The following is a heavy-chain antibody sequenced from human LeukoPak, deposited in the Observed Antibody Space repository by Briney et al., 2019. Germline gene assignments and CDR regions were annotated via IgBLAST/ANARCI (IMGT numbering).Heavy chain of an antibody. CDR1: GGSISSGSYY. V-gene: IGHV4-61*02. J-gene: IGHJ6*03. CDR2: IYTSGST. Sequence: PSETLSLTCTVSGGSISSGSYYWSWIRQPARKGLEWIGRIYTSGSTNYNPSLKSRVTISVDTSKNQSSLKLSSVTAADTAVYYCARDRDSGYDYSYYYYYMDVWGKGTTVTISS. D-gene: IGHD5-12*01. CDR3: ARDRDSGYDYSYYYYYMDV.